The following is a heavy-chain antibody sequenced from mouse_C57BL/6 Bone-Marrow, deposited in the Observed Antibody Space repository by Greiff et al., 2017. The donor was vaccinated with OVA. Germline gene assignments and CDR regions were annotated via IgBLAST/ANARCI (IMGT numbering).Heavy chain of an antibody. CDR3: ARFAYYSKWGAMDY. CDR2: INSDGGST. CDR1: EYEFPSHD. Sequence: EVKLMESGGGLVQPGESLKLSCESNEYEFPSHDMSWVRKTPEKRLVLVAAINSDGGSTYYPDTMERRFIISRDNTKKTLYLQMSSLRSEDTALYYCARFAYYSKWGAMDYWGQGTSVTVSS. D-gene: IGHD2-5*01. V-gene: IGHV5-2*01. J-gene: IGHJ4*01.